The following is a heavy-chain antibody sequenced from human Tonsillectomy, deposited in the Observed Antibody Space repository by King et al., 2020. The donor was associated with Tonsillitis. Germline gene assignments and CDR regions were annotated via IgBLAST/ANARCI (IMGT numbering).Heavy chain of an antibody. CDR1: GFTFSSYW. D-gene: IGHD4-23*01. J-gene: IGHJ6*02. CDR2: INSDGSST. CDR3: ATRRPGGFYYYYGMDV. Sequence: VQLQESGGGLVQPGGSLRLSCAASGFTFSSYWMHWVRQAPGKGLVWVSRINSDGSSTSYADSVKGRFTISRDNAKNTLYLQMNSLRAEDTAVYYCATRRPGGFYYYYGMDVWGQGTTVTVSS. V-gene: IGHV3-74*01.